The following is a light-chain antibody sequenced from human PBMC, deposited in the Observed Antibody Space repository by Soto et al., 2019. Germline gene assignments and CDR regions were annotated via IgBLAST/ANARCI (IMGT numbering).Light chain of an antibody. J-gene: IGKJ1*01. CDR3: QQTYSAPPT. CDR1: QIISTY. Sequence: DMQMKQYPSSLSASVGDRVTITCRASQIISTYLNWYQQRAGLAPRLLIYAASSLQSGVPPRFSGSGSGTDFTLTISSLQPEDFATYFCQQTYSAPPTFGQGTKVDIK. CDR2: AAS. V-gene: IGKV1-39*01.